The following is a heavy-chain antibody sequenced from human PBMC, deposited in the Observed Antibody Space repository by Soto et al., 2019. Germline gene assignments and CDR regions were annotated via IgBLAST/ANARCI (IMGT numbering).Heavy chain of an antibody. J-gene: IGHJ5*02. CDR3: AKDVGGYSYGPHFNWFDP. V-gene: IGHV3-30*18. CDR1: GFTFSSYG. CDR2: ISYDGSNK. Sequence: LRLSCAASGFTFSSYGMHWVRQAPGKGLEWVAVISYDGSNKYYADSVKGRFTISRDNSKNTLYLQMNSLRAEDTAVYYCAKDVGGYSYGPHFNWFDPWGQGTLVTVSS. D-gene: IGHD5-18*01.